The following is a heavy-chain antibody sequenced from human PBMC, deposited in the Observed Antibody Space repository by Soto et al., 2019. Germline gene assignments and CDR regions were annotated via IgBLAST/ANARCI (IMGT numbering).Heavy chain of an antibody. Sequence: QVQLVQSGAEVKKPGSSVKVSCKASGGTFSSYAISWVRQAPGQGLEWMGGIIPIFGTANYAQKFQGRVTMTADESTSTAYMEMRSLRSEDTAVYYCARGGTYYDFWSGSRPHYYYYYGMDVWGQGTTVTVSS. CDR2: IIPIFGTA. CDR1: GGTFSSYA. V-gene: IGHV1-69*12. CDR3: ARGGTYYDFWSGSRPHYYYYYGMDV. D-gene: IGHD3-3*01. J-gene: IGHJ6*02.